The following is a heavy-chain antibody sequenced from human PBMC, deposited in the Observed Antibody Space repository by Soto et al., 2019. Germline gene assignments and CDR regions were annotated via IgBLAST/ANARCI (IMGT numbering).Heavy chain of an antibody. CDR3: ARDGYDGSGSPYPAY. CDR1: GGSMSEYF. V-gene: IGHV4-59*01. CDR2: IYYLGST. D-gene: IGHD3-10*01. J-gene: IGHJ4*02. Sequence: SETLSLTCSVSGGSMSEYFWSWIRQSPGKGLEWIGYIYYLGSTDYNPSLKSRVTISVDTSKRQFSLRLTSVTAADTAIYYCARDGYDGSGSPYPAYWGPGTQVTVSS.